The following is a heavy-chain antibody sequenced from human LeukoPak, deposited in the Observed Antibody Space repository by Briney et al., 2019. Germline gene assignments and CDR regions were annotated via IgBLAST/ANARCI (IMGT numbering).Heavy chain of an antibody. J-gene: IGHJ6*03. D-gene: IGHD3-16*01. Sequence: SETLSLTCTVSGGSISSYYWSWIRQPPGKGLEWIGYIYYSGSTNYNPSLKSRVTISVDTSKNQFSLKLSSVTAADTAVYYCARGGRDYYYYMDVWGKGTTVTVSS. CDR1: GGSISSYY. CDR3: ARGGRDYYYYMDV. V-gene: IGHV4-59*08. CDR2: IYYSGST.